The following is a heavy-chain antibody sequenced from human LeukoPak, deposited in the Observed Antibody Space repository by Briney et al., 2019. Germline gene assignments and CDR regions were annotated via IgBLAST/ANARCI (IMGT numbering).Heavy chain of an antibody. J-gene: IGHJ6*02. D-gene: IGHD3-22*01. V-gene: IGHV4-34*01. Sequence: PSETLSLTCAVYGGSFSGYYWSWIRQPPGKGLEWIGEINHSGSTNYNPSLKSRVTISVDTSKNQFSLKLSSVTAADTAVYYCASPYYYDSSGYLYGMDVWGQGTTVTVSS. CDR3: ASPYYYDSSGYLYGMDV. CDR2: INHSGST. CDR1: GGSFSGYY.